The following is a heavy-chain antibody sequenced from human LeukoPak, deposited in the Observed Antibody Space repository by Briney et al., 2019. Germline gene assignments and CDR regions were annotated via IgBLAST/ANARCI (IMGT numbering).Heavy chain of an antibody. CDR2: FIPLLGTT. D-gene: IGHD3-9*01. CDR1: GGTFSRYG. CDR3: ARDGDNDILTGYFNA. Sequence: SVKVSCKASGGTFSRYGVSWLRQAPGQGLEWLGRFIPLLGTTSYSQKFQGRVTITADESTTAAYMQLIGLTSDDTAVYYCARDGDNDILTGYFNAWGQGTLVTVSS. V-gene: IGHV1-69*11. J-gene: IGHJ5*02.